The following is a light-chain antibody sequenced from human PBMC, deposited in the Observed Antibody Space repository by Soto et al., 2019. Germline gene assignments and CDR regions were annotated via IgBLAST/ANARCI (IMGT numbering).Light chain of an antibody. CDR2: DVS. CDR3: CSYAGSYTYV. CDR1: SSDVGGYNY. V-gene: IGLV2-11*01. J-gene: IGLJ1*01. Sequence: QSVLTQPRSVSGSPGQSVTISCTGTSSDVGGYNYVSWYQQHTGKAPKLMIYDVSKRPSGVPDRFSGSKSGNTASLTISGLQAEDEADYYCCSYAGSYTYVFGTGT.